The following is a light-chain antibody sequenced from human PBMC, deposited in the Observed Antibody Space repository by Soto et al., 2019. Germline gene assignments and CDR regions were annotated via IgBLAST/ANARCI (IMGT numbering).Light chain of an antibody. CDR1: QGVTTN. V-gene: IGKV3-20*01. CDR2: DVS. Sequence: IVMTQSPAALSVSPWERATLSCRAGQGVTTNFAWYQQKSGQSPRLLIYDVSIRATGVPARFSGTGSETDFTLTISRLEPEDFAVYYCQQYGSSLTWTFGQGTKVDIK. CDR3: QQYGSSLTWT. J-gene: IGKJ1*01.